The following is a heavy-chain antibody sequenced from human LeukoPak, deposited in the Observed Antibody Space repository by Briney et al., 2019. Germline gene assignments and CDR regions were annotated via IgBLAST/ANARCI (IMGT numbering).Heavy chain of an antibody. CDR1: GGSFSDYY. Sequence: SETLSLTCAVYGGSFSDYYWTWIRRTPGKGLEWIGEMSPSGSSNYNPSLKSRVTISVDTSKNQFSLKLRSVTAADTAVYYCARGSQDVNMILVVMAGVSYYLDVWSKGTTVTVS. V-gene: IGHV4-34*01. CDR2: MSPSGSS. D-gene: IGHD3-22*01. CDR3: ARGSQDVNMILVVMAGVSYYLDV. J-gene: IGHJ6*03.